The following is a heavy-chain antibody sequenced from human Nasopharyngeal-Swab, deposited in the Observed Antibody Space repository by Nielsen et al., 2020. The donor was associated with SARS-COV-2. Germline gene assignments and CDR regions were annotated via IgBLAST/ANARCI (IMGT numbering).Heavy chain of an antibody. Sequence: GGSLRLSCAASGFAFSNYAMSWVRQAPGKGLEWVSTVTSSGSSTYYADSVKGRFTISRDNSKNTLYLQMGSLRAEDTAVYYCARGGTTVRYYYMDVWGKGTTVTVSS. CDR3: ARGGTTVRYYYMDV. CDR1: GFAFSNYA. V-gene: IGHV3-23*01. CDR2: VTSSGSST. J-gene: IGHJ6*03. D-gene: IGHD4-11*01.